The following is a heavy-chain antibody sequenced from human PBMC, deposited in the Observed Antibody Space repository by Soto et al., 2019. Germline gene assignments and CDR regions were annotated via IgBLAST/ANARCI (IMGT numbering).Heavy chain of an antibody. V-gene: IGHV4-30-2*01. D-gene: IGHD6-6*01. CDR3: ARGSSSYYDYGMDV. Sequence: SETLSLTCAVSGDSISRGGYSWTWIRQPPGKALEWIGNIYDSGSTSYNPSLKSRVTISVDTSKNQFSLRLTSVTAADTAVYFCARGSSSYYDYGMDVWGQGNTVTV. CDR2: IYDSGST. J-gene: IGHJ6*02. CDR1: GDSISRGGYS.